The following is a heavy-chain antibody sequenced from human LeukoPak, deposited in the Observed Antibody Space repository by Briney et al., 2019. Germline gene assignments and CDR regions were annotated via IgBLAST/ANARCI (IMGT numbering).Heavy chain of an antibody. D-gene: IGHD3-22*01. V-gene: IGHV3-30*03. CDR1: GFTFSSYG. CDR2: ISYDGSNK. CDR3: ASPTPCGSGYYYFKY. Sequence: TGGSLRLSCAASGFTFSSYGMHWVRQAPGKGLEWGAVISYDGSNKYYADSVKGRFTISRGNSKNTLYLQMNSLRAEDTAVYYCASPTPCGSGYYYFKYWGQGTPVTVSS. J-gene: IGHJ1*01.